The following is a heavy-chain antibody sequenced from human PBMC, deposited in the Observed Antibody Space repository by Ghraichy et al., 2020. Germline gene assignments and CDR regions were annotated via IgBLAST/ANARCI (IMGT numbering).Heavy chain of an antibody. D-gene: IGHD6-13*01. V-gene: IGHV4-30-2*01. J-gene: IGHJ4*02. CDR3: ASGYSSSWWNY. CDR1: GGSISSGGYS. Sequence: LSLTCAVSGGSISSGGYSWSWIRQPPGKGLEWIGYIYHSGSTYYNPSLKSRVTISVDRSKNQFSLKLSSVTAADTAVYYCASGYSSSWWNYWGQGTLVTVSS. CDR2: IYHSGST.